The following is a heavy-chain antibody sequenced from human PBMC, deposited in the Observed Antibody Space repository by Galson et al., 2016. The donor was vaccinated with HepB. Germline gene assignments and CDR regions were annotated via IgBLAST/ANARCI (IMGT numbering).Heavy chain of an antibody. CDR1: GFSLDTDTVA. CDR2: LYYNGAK. D-gene: IGHD7-27*01. J-gene: IGHJ4*02. Sequence: PALVKPTQTLTLTCTFSGFSLDTDTVAVGWIRQPPGKALEWLTLLYYNGAKRYNPSLRNRITITGDASKNQVLLTMTNLDPLDAATYYCAHSKRLGVFTLFDAWGQGSLVTVAS. V-gene: IGHV2-5*01. CDR3: AHSKRLGVFTLFDA.